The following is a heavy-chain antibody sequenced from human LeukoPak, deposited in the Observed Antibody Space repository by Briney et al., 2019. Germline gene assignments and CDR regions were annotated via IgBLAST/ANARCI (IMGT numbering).Heavy chain of an antibody. CDR1: GFVFDDYG. J-gene: IGHJ4*02. Sequence: GGSLGLSCAASGFVFDDYGMNWVRQVPGKGLEWVSGINWNGGTIGYADSVKGRFTISRDNAKNSLYLQMNSLRVEDTAFYYCARGHSSSWYGFPDYWGQGTLVTVSS. V-gene: IGHV3-20*04. D-gene: IGHD6-13*01. CDR3: ARGHSSSWYGFPDY. CDR2: INWNGGTI.